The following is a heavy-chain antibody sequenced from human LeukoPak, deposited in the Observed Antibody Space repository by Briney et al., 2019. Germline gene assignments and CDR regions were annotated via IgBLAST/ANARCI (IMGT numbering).Heavy chain of an antibody. CDR2: IYYSGST. CDR3: ARHAGYCSGGSCYPANWFDP. D-gene: IGHD2-15*01. J-gene: IGHJ5*02. Sequence: SETLSLTCTVSVGSISSSSYYWGWIRQPPGTGLEWIGSIYYSGSTYYNPSLKSRVTISVDTSKNQFSLKLSSVTAADTAVYYCARHAGYCSGGSCYPANWFDPWGQGTLVTVSS. CDR1: VGSISSSSYY. V-gene: IGHV4-39*01.